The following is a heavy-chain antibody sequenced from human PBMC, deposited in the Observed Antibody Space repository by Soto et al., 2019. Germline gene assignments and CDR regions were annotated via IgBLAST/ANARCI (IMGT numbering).Heavy chain of an antibody. CDR2: IVPIYGTT. CDR1: DGTFSSYA. V-gene: IGHV1-69*13. D-gene: IGHD2-2*01. CDR3: ALDCSSPSCYFYREGLGGMDV. Sequence: SVKVSCRASDGTFSSYAISRGRQTPGQGREYIGCIVPIYGTTNYAQKFQSRVTITADESTSTAYMELSSMRSEDTAVYYCALDCSSPSCYFYREGLGGMDVWGQGTTVRVSS. J-gene: IGHJ6*02.